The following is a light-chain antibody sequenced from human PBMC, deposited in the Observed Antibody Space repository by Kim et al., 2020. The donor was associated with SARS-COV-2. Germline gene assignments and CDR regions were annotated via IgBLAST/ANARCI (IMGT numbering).Light chain of an antibody. J-gene: IGLJ3*02. CDR3: QAWDSSSDQWV. V-gene: IGLV3-21*04. CDR1: NIGSKS. Sequence: SYELTQPPSVSVAPGKTARITCGGNNIGSKSVHWYQQKPGQAPVLVIYYDSDRPSGIPERFSGSNSGNTATLTISRVEAGDEADYYCQAWDSSSDQWV. CDR2: YDS.